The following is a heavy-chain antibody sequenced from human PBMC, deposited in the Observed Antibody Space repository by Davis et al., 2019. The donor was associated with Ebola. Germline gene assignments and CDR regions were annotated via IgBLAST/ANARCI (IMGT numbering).Heavy chain of an antibody. CDR3: ARGFCSSTSCYGNWFDP. D-gene: IGHD2-2*01. CDR2: IKKDESEK. CDR1: GFTFSSYW. Sequence: GESLKISCAASGFTFSSYWMIWVRQPPGKGLEWVANIKKDESEKYYVDSVKGRLTISRDNAKNSLYLQMSSLRAEDTAVYYCARGFCSSTSCYGNWFDPWGRGTLVTVSS. J-gene: IGHJ5*02. V-gene: IGHV3-7*01.